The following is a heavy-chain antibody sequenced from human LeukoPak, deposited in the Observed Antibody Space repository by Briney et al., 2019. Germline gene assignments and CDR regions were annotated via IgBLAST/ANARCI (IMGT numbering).Heavy chain of an antibody. CDR1: GLTFSSYD. CDR2: IGATGDT. V-gene: IGHV3-13*01. CDR3: ARGPSTSWYLD. D-gene: IGHD6-13*01. J-gene: IGHJ4*02. Sequence: GGSLRLSCAASGLTFSSYDMHWVRQAPGKGLEWVLSIGATGDTYYAGSVKGRFTVSRDNSKNTLCLQMDSLRAEDTAVYYCARGPSTSWYLDWGQGTLVTVSS.